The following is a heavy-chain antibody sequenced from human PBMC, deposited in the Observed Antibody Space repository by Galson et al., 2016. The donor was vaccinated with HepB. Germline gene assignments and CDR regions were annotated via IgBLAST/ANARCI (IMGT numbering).Heavy chain of an antibody. D-gene: IGHD4-23*01. J-gene: IGHJ4*02. V-gene: IGHV5-51*01. CDR3: ARRSGGSLDY. CDR1: GYSFTDYW. Sequence: QSGAEVKKSGESLKLSCKGSGYSFTDYWIGWVRQMPGKGLEWMGIVYPGDSDTRYSPSFQGQVTLSADKTINTADLQWCSLKASDTAMYYCARRSGGSLDYWGQGTLVTVSS. CDR2: VYPGDSDT.